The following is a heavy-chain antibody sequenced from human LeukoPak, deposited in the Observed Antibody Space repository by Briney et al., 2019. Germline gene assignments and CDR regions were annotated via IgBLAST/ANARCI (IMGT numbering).Heavy chain of an antibody. CDR3: ARVNSHYYNSSSYMFGY. V-gene: IGHV3-23*01. D-gene: IGHD3-22*01. J-gene: IGHJ4*02. CDR1: GFDFSSYA. CDR2: ISVSGGST. Sequence: GGSLRLSCAASGFDFSSYAMTWVRQAPGKGLEWVSGISVSGGSTLYAGLVKGRFTNSRDTYKSTLYLQMNKMRVEDTAVYYCARVNSHYYNSSSYMFGYWGQGNLVTVSS.